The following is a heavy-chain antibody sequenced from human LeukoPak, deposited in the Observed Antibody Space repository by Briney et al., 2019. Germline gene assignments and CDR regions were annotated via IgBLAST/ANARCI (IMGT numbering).Heavy chain of an antibody. Sequence: GGSLRLSCAASGFTFSTYAVHWVRQAPGKGLEWVAVISYDGSNKYYADSVKGRFTISRDNSINTLFLQMNSLRGEDTAVYYCARDLRKYSYGDYWGQGTLVTVSS. CDR3: ARDLRKYSYGDY. V-gene: IGHV3-30-3*01. CDR1: GFTFSTYA. J-gene: IGHJ4*02. D-gene: IGHD5-18*01. CDR2: ISYDGSNK.